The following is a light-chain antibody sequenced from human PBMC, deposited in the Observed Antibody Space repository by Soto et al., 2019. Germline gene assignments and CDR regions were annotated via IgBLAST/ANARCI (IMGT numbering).Light chain of an antibody. V-gene: IGKV3-20*01. J-gene: IGKJ5*01. Sequence: EIVLTQSPGTLSLSPGERATLSCRASQSVSSSYLAWYQQKPGQAPRLLIYGASSRATGIPDRFSGSGSGTAFTLTISRLEPEDFAVYYCQQYGSSITCGQGTRLEIK. CDR1: QSVSSSY. CDR2: GAS. CDR3: QQYGSSIT.